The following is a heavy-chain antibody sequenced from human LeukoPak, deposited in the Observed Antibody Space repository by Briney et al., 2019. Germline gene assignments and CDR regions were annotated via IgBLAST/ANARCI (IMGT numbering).Heavy chain of an antibody. V-gene: IGHV3-9*01. CDR1: GFTFDDYA. CDR2: ISWNSGSI. CDR3: AKVDDSSGYGDAFDI. D-gene: IGHD3-22*01. J-gene: IGHJ3*02. Sequence: QTGGSLRLSCAASGFTFDDYAMHWVRQAPGKGLEWVSGISWNSGSIGYADSVKGRFTISRDNAKNSLYLQMNSLRAEDTAVYYCAKVDDSSGYGDAFDIWGQGTMVTVSS.